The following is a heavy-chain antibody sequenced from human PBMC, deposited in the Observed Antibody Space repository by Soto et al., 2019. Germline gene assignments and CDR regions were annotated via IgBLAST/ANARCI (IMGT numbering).Heavy chain of an antibody. Sequence: PGGSLRLGCAASGFCVNDYTMGGVCLAPGKGLQWVATIFSGGVTTRYADSVTGRFSLSRDNSQNMMSLQMNSLRVEDTALYYCARDRQPDGIWTFDYWGRGTLVTVSS. CDR2: IFSGGVTT. CDR3: ARDRQPDGIWTFDY. J-gene: IGHJ4*02. V-gene: IGHV3-23*01. CDR1: GFCVNDYT. D-gene: IGHD1-1*01.